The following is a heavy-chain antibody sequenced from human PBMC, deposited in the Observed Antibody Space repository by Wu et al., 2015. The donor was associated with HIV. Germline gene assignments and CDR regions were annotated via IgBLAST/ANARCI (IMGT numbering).Heavy chain of an antibody. J-gene: IGHJ4*02. V-gene: IGHV1-8*02. CDR1: GYTFTSYD. Sequence: QVQLVQSGAEVKKPGASVKVSCKASGYTFTSYDINWVRQATGQGLGWMGWMNPRSGNTGYAQKFQGRVTMTRDTSISTANMELSSLRSEDTAVYYCARQRAYTSGWYIFDYWGQGTLVTVSS. CDR3: ARQRAYTSGWYIFDY. CDR2: MNPRSGNT. D-gene: IGHD6-19*01.